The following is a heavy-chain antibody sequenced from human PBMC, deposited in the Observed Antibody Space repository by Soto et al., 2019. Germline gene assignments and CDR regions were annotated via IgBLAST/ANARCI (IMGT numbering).Heavy chain of an antibody. Sequence: ASVKVSCKASGYTFTSYDINWVRQATGQGLEWMGWMNPNSGNTGYAQKFQGRVTMTRNTSISTAYMELSSLRSEDTAVYYCARGLGAYYDFWSGYKFGYYYYMDVWGKGTTVTVSS. CDR1: GYTFTSYD. CDR3: ARGLGAYYDFWSGYKFGYYYYMDV. D-gene: IGHD3-3*01. CDR2: MNPNSGNT. J-gene: IGHJ6*03. V-gene: IGHV1-8*01.